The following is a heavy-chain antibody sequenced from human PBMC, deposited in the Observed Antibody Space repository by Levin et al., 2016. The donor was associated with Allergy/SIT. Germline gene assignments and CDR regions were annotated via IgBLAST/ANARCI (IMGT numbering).Heavy chain of an antibody. Sequence: GESLKISCAASGFTFSSYAMHWVRQAPGKGLEWVAVISYDGSNKYYADSVKGRFTISRDNSKNTLYLQMNSLRAEDTAVYYCARATSGSYRPYYFDYWGQGTLVTVSS. V-gene: IGHV3-30*04. D-gene: IGHD1-26*01. CDR1: GFTFSSYA. J-gene: IGHJ4*02. CDR2: ISYDGSNK. CDR3: ARATSGSYRPYYFDY.